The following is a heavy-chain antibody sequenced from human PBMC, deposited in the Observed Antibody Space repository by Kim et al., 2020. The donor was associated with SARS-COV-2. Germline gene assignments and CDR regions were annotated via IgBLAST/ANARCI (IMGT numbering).Heavy chain of an antibody. J-gene: IGHJ4*02. Sequence: LSLTCAASGFTFTSYTMNWVRQTPGKGLEWVSSITSDSNYIYYTDSVKGRFTISRDNAKNSLYLQMNSLRAEDTAVYYCARDQNGNYYDSWGQGTLVTVSS. D-gene: IGHD1-26*01. CDR3: ARDQNGNYYDS. CDR1: GFTFTSYT. V-gene: IGHV3-21*01. CDR2: ITSDSNYI.